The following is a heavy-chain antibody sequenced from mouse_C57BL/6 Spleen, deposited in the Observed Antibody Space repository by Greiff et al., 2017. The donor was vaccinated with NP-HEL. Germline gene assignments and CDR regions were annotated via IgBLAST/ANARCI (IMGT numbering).Heavy chain of an antibody. J-gene: IGHJ2*01. V-gene: IGHV5-4*01. CDR1: GFTFSSYA. CDR3: ARDLGTSWDY. D-gene: IGHD4-1*01. CDR2: ISDGGSYT. Sequence: EVKVVESGGGLVKPGGSLKLSCAASGFTFSSYAMSWVRQTPEKRLEWVATISDGGSYTYYPDNVKGRFTISRDNAKNNLYLQMSHLKSEDTAMYYCARDLGTSWDYWGQGTTLTVSS.